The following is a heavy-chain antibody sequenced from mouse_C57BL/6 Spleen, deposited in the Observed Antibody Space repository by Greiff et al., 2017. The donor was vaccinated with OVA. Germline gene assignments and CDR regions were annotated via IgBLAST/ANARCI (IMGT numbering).Heavy chain of an antibody. J-gene: IGHJ2*01. D-gene: IGHD1-1*01. V-gene: IGHV1-64*01. CDR1: GYTFTSYW. Sequence: VQLQQSGAELVKPGASVKLSCKASGYTFTSYWMHWVKQRPGQGLEWIGMIHPNSGSTNYNEKIKSKATLTVDKSSSTAYMQLSSLTSEDSAVYYCASYGSSYFDYWGQGTTLTVSS. CDR2: IHPNSGST. CDR3: ASYGSSYFDY.